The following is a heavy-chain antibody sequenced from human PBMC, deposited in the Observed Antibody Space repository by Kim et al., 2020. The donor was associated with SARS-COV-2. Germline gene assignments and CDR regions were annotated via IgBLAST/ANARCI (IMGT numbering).Heavy chain of an antibody. V-gene: IGHV3-30*18. J-gene: IGHJ4*02. CDR2: ISYDGSNK. CDR1: GFTFSSYG. D-gene: IGHD6-19*01. CDR3: AKVGISGSHFDY. Sequence: GGSLRLSCAASGFTFSSYGMHWVRQAPGKGLEWVAVISYDGSNKYYADSVKGRFTISRDNSKNTLYLQMNSLRAEDTAVYYCAKVGISGSHFDYWGQGTLVTVSS.